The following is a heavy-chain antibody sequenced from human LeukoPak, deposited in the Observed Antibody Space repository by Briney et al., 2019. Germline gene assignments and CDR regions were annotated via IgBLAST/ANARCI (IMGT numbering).Heavy chain of an antibody. CDR3: ARLVYGNGWQIDY. V-gene: IGHV4-31*03. J-gene: IGHJ4*02. CDR2: IYYSGTT. Sequence: MTSQTLSLTCTVSGGSIRTSGNYWSWIRHHPGKGLEWMGCIYYSGTTYDSPSLKSRLTVSVDTSKNQFFLDLTYVTAADTAVYYCARLVYGNGWQIDYWGRGTLVTVSS. CDR1: GGSIRTSGNY. D-gene: IGHD2-8*01.